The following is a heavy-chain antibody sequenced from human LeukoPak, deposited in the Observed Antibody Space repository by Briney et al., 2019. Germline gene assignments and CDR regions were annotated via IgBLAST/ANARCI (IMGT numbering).Heavy chain of an antibody. CDR2: IKQDGSEK. Sequence: GRSLRLSCAASGFTFSSYWMSWVRQAPGKGLEWVANIKQDGSEKYYVDSVKGRFTISRDNAKNSLYLQMNSLRAEDTAVYYCARAPYDILTGYHFDYWGQGTLVTVSS. V-gene: IGHV3-7*01. D-gene: IGHD3-9*01. CDR1: GFTFSSYW. J-gene: IGHJ4*02. CDR3: ARAPYDILTGYHFDY.